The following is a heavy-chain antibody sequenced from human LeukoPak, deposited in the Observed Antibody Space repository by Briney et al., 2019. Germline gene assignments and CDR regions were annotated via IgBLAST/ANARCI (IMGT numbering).Heavy chain of an antibody. CDR2: IRGKANSYAT. Sequence: GGSLRLSCAASGFTFSASAMHWVRQASGKGLEWVGRIRGKANSYATAYAASVKGRFIIPGDDSKNTAYLQMNSLKTEDTAVYYCTRGNPGYSGSSSDWGQGTLVTVSS. CDR3: TRGNPGYSGSSSD. D-gene: IGHD1-26*01. CDR1: GFTFSASA. V-gene: IGHV3-73*01. J-gene: IGHJ4*02.